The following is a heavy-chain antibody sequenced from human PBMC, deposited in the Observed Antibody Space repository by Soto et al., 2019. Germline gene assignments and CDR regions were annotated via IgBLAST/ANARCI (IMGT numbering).Heavy chain of an antibody. CDR1: GFTFDDYT. CDR2: ISWDGGST. J-gene: IGHJ5*02. V-gene: IGHV3-43*01. D-gene: IGHD3-10*01. Sequence: PGGSLRLSCAASGFTFDDYTMHWVRQAPGKGLEWVSLISWDGGSTYYADSVKGRFTISRDNSKNSLYLQMNSLRTEDTALYYCAKDLGGYGSGSYYNGQGFDPWGQGTLVTVSS. CDR3: AKDLGGYGSGSYYNGQGFDP.